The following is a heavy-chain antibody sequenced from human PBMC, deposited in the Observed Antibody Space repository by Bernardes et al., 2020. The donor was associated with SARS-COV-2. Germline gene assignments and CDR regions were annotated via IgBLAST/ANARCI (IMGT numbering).Heavy chain of an antibody. CDR1: GYTFIGYY. D-gene: IGHD3-10*01. V-gene: IGHV1-2*02. J-gene: IGHJ4*02. CDR2: IKPNNGGT. CDR3: TRDPSWFGEFDY. Sequence: SVNVSCKASGYTFIGYYIHWVRQAPGQGLEWMGWIKPNNGGTDYAQKFQGRVTMTRDMSISTVYMELSRLRSDDTAIYYCTRDPSWFGEFDYWGQGTLVTVSS.